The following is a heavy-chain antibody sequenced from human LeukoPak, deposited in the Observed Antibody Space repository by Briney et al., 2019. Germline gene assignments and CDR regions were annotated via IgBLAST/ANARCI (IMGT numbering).Heavy chain of an antibody. J-gene: IGHJ4*02. CDR2: ISTSSSHI. D-gene: IGHD3-10*01. Sequence: GGSLRLSCAASGFTFSSYSMNWVRQAPGKGLEWVSYISTSSSHIYYADSVKGRFTISRDNAKKSLYLQMNSLRAEDTAVYYCARYGSGTYYPPLDYWGQGTLVTVSP. CDR3: ARYGSGTYYPPLDY. V-gene: IGHV3-21*05. CDR1: GFTFSSYS.